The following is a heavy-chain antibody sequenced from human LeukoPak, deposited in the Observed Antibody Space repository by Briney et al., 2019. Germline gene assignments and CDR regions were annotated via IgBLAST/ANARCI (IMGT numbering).Heavy chain of an antibody. V-gene: IGHV4-59*01. D-gene: IGHD1-26*01. Sequence: SETLSLTCTVSGSSISNYFWSWIRQPPGKGLEWIGYIYYSGSTNYNPSLKSRVTISVDTSKNQFSLKLSSVIAADTAVYSCAATKGAVYPFDVWGQGTMVTVSS. CDR3: AATKGAVYPFDV. J-gene: IGHJ3*01. CDR1: GSSISNYF. CDR2: IYYSGST.